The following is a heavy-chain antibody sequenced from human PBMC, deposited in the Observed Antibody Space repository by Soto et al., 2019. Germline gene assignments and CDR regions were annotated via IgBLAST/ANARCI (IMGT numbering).Heavy chain of an antibody. CDR2: IIPMFATP. Sequence: QVQLVQSGAEVQRPGSSVKVSCKASGGTFSSAGISWVRQAPGQGLEWMGGIIPMFATPNYAQTFQGRVTIAADKSTSTAYMELSSLRSEDTAVYYCASPTDTAMVGLYGMDVWGQGTTVTVSS. CDR1: GGTFSSAG. V-gene: IGHV1-69*14. D-gene: IGHD5-18*01. CDR3: ASPTDTAMVGLYGMDV. J-gene: IGHJ6*02.